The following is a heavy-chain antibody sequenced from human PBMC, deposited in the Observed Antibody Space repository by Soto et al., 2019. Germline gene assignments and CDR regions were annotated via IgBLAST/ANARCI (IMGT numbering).Heavy chain of an antibody. CDR2: IYYSGST. D-gene: IGHD4-17*01. CDR3: ARVSDYGDSIYPDY. V-gene: IGHV4-31*03. J-gene: IGHJ4*02. Sequence: QVQLQESGPGLVKPSQTLSLTCTVSGGSISSGGYYWSWIRQHPGKGLEWIGYIYYSGSTYYNPSLESRVTISVDTSKNQFSLKLSSVTAADTAVYYCARVSDYGDSIYPDYWGQGTLVTVSS. CDR1: GGSISSGGYY.